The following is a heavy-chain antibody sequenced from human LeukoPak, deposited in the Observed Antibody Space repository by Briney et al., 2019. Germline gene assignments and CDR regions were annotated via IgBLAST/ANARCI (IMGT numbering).Heavy chain of an antibody. CDR3: ARDKTVGATQLDY. CDR1: GFTFSSYW. Sequence: GGSLRLSCAASGFTFSSYWMSWVRQAPGKGLEWVANIKQDGSEKYYVDSVKGRFTISRDNAKNSLYPQMNSLRAEDMAVYYCARDKTVGATQLDYWGQGTLVTVSS. V-gene: IGHV3-7*01. D-gene: IGHD1-26*01. CDR2: IKQDGSEK. J-gene: IGHJ4*02.